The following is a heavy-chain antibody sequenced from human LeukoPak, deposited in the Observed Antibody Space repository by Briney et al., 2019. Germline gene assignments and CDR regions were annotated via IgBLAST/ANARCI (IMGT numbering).Heavy chain of an antibody. CDR2: MNPNSGNT. V-gene: IGHV1-8*01. Sequence: ASVKVSCKASGYTFTSYDINWVRQATGQGLEWMGWMNPNSGNTGYAQKFQGRVTMTRNTSISTAYMELSSLRSEDTAVYYCARVYSSSWYNFDYWGQGTLVTVSS. CDR1: GYTFTSYD. CDR3: ARVYSSSWYNFDY. D-gene: IGHD6-13*01. J-gene: IGHJ4*02.